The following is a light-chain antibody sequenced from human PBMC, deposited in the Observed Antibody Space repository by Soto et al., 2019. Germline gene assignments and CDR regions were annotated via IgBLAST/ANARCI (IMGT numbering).Light chain of an antibody. CDR3: NAYAGSNNWV. V-gene: IGLV2-8*01. Sequence: QSALTQPPSASGSPGQSVTISCTGTSSAVGGYNYVSWYQQHPGKAPKLIIYEVSKWPSGIPDRFSGSKSGNTASLTVSGLQAEDEADYYCNAYAGSNNWVFGGGTKLTVL. CDR1: SSAVGGYNY. J-gene: IGLJ3*02. CDR2: EVS.